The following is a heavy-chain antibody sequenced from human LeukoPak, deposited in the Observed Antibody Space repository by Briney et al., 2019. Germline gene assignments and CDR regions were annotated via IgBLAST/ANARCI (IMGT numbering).Heavy chain of an antibody. D-gene: IGHD6-19*01. J-gene: IGHJ4*02. CDR3: ASTAGAIDY. CDR2: IYHSGST. CDR1: GGSFSGYY. Sequence: PSETLSLTCAVYGGSFSGYYWSWVRQPPGKGLEWIGEIYHSGSTNYNPSLKSRVTISVDKSKNQFSLKLSSVTAADTAVYYCASTAGAIDYWGQGTLVTVSS. V-gene: IGHV4-34*01.